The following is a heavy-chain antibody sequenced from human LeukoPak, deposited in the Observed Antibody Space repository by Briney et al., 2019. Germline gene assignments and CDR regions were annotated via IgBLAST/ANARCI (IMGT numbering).Heavy chain of an antibody. CDR1: GFTVSSNY. V-gene: IGHV3-53*01. CDR2: IYSCGST. D-gene: IGHD4-17*01. CDR3: AMHDYGPFDY. J-gene: IGHJ4*02. Sequence: GGSLRLSCAASGFTVSSNYMSWVRQAPGKGLEWVSVIYSCGSTYYADSVKGRFTISRDNSKNTLYLQMNSLRAEDTAVYYCAMHDYGPFDYWGQGTLVTVSS.